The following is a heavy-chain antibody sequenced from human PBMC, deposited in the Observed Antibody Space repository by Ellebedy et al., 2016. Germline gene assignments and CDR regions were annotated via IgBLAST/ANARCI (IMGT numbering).Heavy chain of an antibody. CDR3: AREGKYSSSQTYDY. CDR1: GYTFTGYY. V-gene: IGHV1-2*04. D-gene: IGHD6-13*01. Sequence: ASVKVSCXASGYTFTGYYMHWVRQAPGQGLEWMGWINPNSGGTNYAQKFQGWVTMTRDTSISTAYMELSRLRSDDTAVYYCAREGKYSSSQTYDYWGQGTLVTVSS. J-gene: IGHJ4*02. CDR2: INPNSGGT.